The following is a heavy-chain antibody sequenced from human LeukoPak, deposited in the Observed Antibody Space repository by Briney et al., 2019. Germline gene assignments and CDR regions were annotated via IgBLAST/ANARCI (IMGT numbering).Heavy chain of an antibody. CDR2: IKQDGSEK. Sequence: GGSLRLSCAASGFTFGDTWMNWVRQVPGQGLEWVANIKQDGSEKFYVASVKGRFTISRDNAKNSLYLQMNSLRAEDTALYYCAKDIGSSSWYGIDYWGQGTLVTVSS. CDR1: GFTFGDTW. CDR3: AKDIGSSSWYGIDY. J-gene: IGHJ4*02. D-gene: IGHD6-13*01. V-gene: IGHV3-7*03.